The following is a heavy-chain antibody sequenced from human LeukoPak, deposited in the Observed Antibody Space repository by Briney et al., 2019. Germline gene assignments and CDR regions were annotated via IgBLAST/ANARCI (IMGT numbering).Heavy chain of an antibody. CDR3: AKDSAAAATGYFDY. CDR1: GFTFSSYA. V-gene: IGHV3-23*01. CDR2: ISGSGDNT. Sequence: PGGSLRLSCAASGFTFSSYAMTWVRQAPGKGLQWVSAISGSGDNTYYADSVKGRFTISRDNSKNTLSLQMNSLRAEDTAVYYCAKDSAAAATGYFDYWGQGTLVTVSS. J-gene: IGHJ4*02. D-gene: IGHD6-13*01.